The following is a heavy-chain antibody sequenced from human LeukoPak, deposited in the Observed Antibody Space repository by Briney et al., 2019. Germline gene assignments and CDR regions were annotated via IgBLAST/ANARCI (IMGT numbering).Heavy chain of an antibody. J-gene: IGHJ5*02. V-gene: IGHV1-8*02. CDR1: GGTFSSYA. Sequence: ASVKVSCKASGGTFSSYAINWVRQATGQGLEWMGWMNPNSGNTGYAQKFQGRVTMTRNTSISTAYMELSSLRSEDTAVYYCARDSYIVVVPAATVVPNRLKFDPWGQGTLVTVSS. CDR2: MNPNSGNT. D-gene: IGHD2-2*01. CDR3: ARDSYIVVVPAATVVPNRLKFDP.